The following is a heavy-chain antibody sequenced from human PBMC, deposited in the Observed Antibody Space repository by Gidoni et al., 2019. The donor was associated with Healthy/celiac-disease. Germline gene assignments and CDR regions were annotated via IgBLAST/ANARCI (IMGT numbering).Heavy chain of an antibody. CDR2: IYHSGST. Sequence: QVQLQESGPGLVKPSETLSLTCTVSGYSISRGSYWGWIRQPPGKGLEWIGSIYHSGSTYYNPSLKSRVTISVDTSKNQFSLKLSSVTAADTAVYYCAREGLGYCSGGSCLGNAFDIWGQGTMVTVSS. CDR3: AREGLGYCSGGSCLGNAFDI. D-gene: IGHD2-15*01. J-gene: IGHJ3*02. V-gene: IGHV4-38-2*02. CDR1: GYSISRGSY.